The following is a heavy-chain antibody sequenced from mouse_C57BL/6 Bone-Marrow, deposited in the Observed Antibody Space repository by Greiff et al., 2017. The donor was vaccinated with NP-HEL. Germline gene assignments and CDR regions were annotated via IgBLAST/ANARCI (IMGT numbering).Heavy chain of an antibody. CDR3: ARGYYGSSYDHWYFDV. CDR2: INPNNGGT. J-gene: IGHJ1*03. CDR1: GYTFTDYN. Sequence: VQLQQSGPELVKPGASVKIPCKASGYTFTDYNMDWVKQSHGKSLEWIGDINPNNGGTIYNQKFKGKATLTVDKSSSTAYMELRSLTSEDTAVYYCARGYYGSSYDHWYFDVWGTGTTVTVSS. V-gene: IGHV1-18*01. D-gene: IGHD1-1*01.